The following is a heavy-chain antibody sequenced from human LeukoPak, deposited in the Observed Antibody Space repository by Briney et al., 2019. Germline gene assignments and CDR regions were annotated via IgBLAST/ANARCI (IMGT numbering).Heavy chain of an antibody. D-gene: IGHD3-3*01. CDR2: ISSSSCYI. J-gene: IGHJ6*02. V-gene: IGHV3-21*01. Sequence: GGSLRLSCAASGFTFSSYSMNWVRQAPGKGLEWVSSISSSSCYIYYADSVKGRFTISRDNAKNSLYLQMNSLRAEDTAVYYCARDLAIFGNDYGMDLWGQGTTVTVSS. CDR3: ARDLAIFGNDYGMDL. CDR1: GFTFSSYS.